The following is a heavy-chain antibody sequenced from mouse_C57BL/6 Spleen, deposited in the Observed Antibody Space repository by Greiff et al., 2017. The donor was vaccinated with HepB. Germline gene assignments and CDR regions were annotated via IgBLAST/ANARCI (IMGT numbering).Heavy chain of an antibody. CDR2: IYPGDGDT. V-gene: IGHV1-80*01. CDR1: GYAFSSYW. Sequence: QVQLQQSGAELVKPGASVKISCKASGYAFSSYWMNWVKQRPGKGLEWIGQIYPGDGDTNYNGKFKGKATLTADKSSSTAYMQLSSLTSEDSAVYFGARWGYCYGSSYVAYWGQGTLVTVSA. J-gene: IGHJ3*01. CDR3: ARWGYCYGSSYVAY. D-gene: IGHD1-1*01.